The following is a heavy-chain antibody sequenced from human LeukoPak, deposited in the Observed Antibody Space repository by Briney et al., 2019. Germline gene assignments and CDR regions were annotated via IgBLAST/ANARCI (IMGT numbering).Heavy chain of an antibody. CDR3: ARGYDYGFEY. CDR2: IIGYNGAT. D-gene: IGHD4/OR15-4a*01. CDR1: GYTFTAYN. V-gene: IGHV1-2*06. J-gene: IGHJ4*02. Sequence: ASVKVSCKASGYTFTAYNMHWVRQAPGQGLEWMGRIIGYNGATDYAQKFQGRVTFTRDTSISTAYMDLTNLRSDDTAVYYCARGYDYGFEYWGQGALVTVPS.